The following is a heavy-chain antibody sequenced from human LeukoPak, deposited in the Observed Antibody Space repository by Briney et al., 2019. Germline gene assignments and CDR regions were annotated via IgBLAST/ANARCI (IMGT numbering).Heavy chain of an antibody. V-gene: IGHV3-30-3*01. J-gene: IGHJ4*02. CDR1: GITFSSYA. D-gene: IGHD2-15*01. Sequence: GGSLRLSCAASGITFSSYAMHWVRQAPGKGLEWVAVISYDGSNKYYADSVKGRFTISRNNSKNTLYLQMNSLRAEDTAVYYCARGYCSGGSCYSGYYFDYWGQGTLISVSS. CDR2: ISYDGSNK. CDR3: ARGYCSGGSCYSGYYFDY.